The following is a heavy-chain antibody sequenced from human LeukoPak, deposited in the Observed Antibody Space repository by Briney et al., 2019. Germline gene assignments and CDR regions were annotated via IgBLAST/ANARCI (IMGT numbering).Heavy chain of an antibody. Sequence: ASVKVSCKASGYTFTSYDINWVRQATGQGLEWMGWMNPNSGNTGYAQKFQGRVTITRNTSISTAYMELSSLRSEDTAVYYCARGLNGYSSSSNWFDPWGQGTLVTVSS. J-gene: IGHJ5*02. V-gene: IGHV1-8*03. CDR1: GYTFTSYD. D-gene: IGHD6-13*01. CDR2: MNPNSGNT. CDR3: ARGLNGYSSSSNWFDP.